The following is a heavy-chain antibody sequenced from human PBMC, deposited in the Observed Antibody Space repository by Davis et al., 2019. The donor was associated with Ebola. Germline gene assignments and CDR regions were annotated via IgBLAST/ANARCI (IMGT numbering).Heavy chain of an antibody. Sequence: MPSETLSLTCTVSGGSITSGGYYWSWIRQPPGKGLEWIGYIYYSGNTKFNPSLKGRVTISVDTSKNQFSLKLSSVTAADTAVYYCARAVGATGSWFDPWGQGTLVTVSS. CDR2: IYYSGNT. CDR3: ARAVGATGSWFDP. V-gene: IGHV4-61*08. D-gene: IGHD1-26*01. J-gene: IGHJ5*02. CDR1: GGSITSGGYY.